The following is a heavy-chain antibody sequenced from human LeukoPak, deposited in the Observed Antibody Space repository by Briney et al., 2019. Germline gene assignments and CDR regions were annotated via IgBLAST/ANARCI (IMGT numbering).Heavy chain of an antibody. CDR2: IIPIFGTA. D-gene: IGHD3-16*01. V-gene: IGHV1-69*05. Sequence: EASVKVSCKASGGTFSSYAISWVRQAPGQGLEWMGGIIPIFGTANYAQKFQGRVTITTDESTSTAYMELSSLRSKDTAVYYCASHQGRSAHDHWFDPWGQGTLVTVSS. CDR1: GGTFSSYA. J-gene: IGHJ5*02. CDR3: ASHQGRSAHDHWFDP.